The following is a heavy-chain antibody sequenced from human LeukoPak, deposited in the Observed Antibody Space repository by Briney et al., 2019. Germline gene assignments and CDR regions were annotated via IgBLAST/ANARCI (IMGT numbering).Heavy chain of an antibody. CDR2: IGYEGVHK. Sequence: PGGSLRLSCAASGFTFNNFGMHWVRQAPGEGLEWVSFIGYEGVHKYYADSVKGRFTISKDNSKATVYLQMNSLRPEDTAVYYCAKDLLGGYSSDYWGQGTLVTVFS. J-gene: IGHJ4*02. V-gene: IGHV3-30*02. D-gene: IGHD4-23*01. CDR3: AKDLLGGYSSDY. CDR1: GFTFNNFG.